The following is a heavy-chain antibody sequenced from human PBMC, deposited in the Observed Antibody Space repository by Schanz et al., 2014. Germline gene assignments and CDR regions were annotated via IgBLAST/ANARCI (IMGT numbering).Heavy chain of an antibody. J-gene: IGHJ6*02. CDR2: INPSGGST. D-gene: IGHD3-3*01. Sequence: HVQQVQSGAEVKKPGASVKVSCKASTYTFSTYYIHWVRQAPGQGLEWMGVINPSGGSTNYAQKVQGRVRMTRDTSTSTVYMELSSLRSEDTAVFYCATEAIRQTYNYYGMDVWGQGTTVTVSS. V-gene: IGHV1-46*01. CDR3: ATEAIRQTYNYYGMDV. CDR1: TYTFSTYY.